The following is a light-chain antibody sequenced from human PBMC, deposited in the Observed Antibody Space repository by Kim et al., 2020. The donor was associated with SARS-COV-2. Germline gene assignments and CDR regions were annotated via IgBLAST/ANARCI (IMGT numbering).Light chain of an antibody. CDR3: QQYGSSPRT. Sequence: EIVLTQSPGTLSLSPRERATLSCRASQSVSSSYLAWYQQKPGQAPRLLIYGASSRATGIPDRFSGSGSGTDFTLTISRLEPEDFAVYYCQQYGSSPRTFGQGTKVDSK. CDR1: QSVSSSY. J-gene: IGKJ1*01. V-gene: IGKV3-20*01. CDR2: GAS.